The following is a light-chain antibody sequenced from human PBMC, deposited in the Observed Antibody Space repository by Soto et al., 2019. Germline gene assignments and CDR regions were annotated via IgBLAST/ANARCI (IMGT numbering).Light chain of an antibody. CDR1: QSVSSN. Sequence: EIVMTQSTATLSVSPGERATLSCRASQSVSSNLAWYRQKPGQAPRLLIYGASTRATGIPARFSGSGSGREFTLTISSVQSVDFAVYYCQQYNNWPWTFGQGTKVEIK. CDR2: GAS. J-gene: IGKJ1*01. CDR3: QQYNNWPWT. V-gene: IGKV3-15*01.